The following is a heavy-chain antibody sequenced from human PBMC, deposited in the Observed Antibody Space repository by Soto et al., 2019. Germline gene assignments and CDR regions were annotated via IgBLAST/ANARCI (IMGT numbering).Heavy chain of an antibody. D-gene: IGHD2-21*01. V-gene: IGHV3-74*03. Sequence: GGSLRLSCAASGFTFRSYAMSWVRQAPGQGLVWVSRISSDGTETTYADSVEGRFTISRDDAKNTLYLQVNSLRAEDTAVYYSSRVPHCDKPGGYSYFDLWGQGALVTVSS. CDR2: ISSDGTET. J-gene: IGHJ4*02. CDR1: GFTFRSYA. CDR3: SRVPHCDKPGGYSYFDL.